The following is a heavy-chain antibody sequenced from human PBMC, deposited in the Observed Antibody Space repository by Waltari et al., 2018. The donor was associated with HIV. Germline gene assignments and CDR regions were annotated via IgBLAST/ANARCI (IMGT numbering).Heavy chain of an antibody. CDR2: ISNDGSNK. V-gene: IGHV3-30*18. Sequence: QVKLVESGGGVVQPGRSLRLSCAASGFSFSSYGMHWVRQAPGKGLGGVAVISNDGSNKYYADSGKGRFTISRDNSNNTLYLQMNSLGAEDTAVYYCAKDYCVVVTAAGPFDPWGQGTLVTVSS. J-gene: IGHJ5*02. CDR1: GFSFSSYG. CDR3: AKDYCVVVTAAGPFDP. D-gene: IGHD2-21*02.